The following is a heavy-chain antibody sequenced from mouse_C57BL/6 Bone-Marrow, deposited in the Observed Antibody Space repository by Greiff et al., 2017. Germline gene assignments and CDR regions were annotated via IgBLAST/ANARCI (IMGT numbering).Heavy chain of an antibody. CDR1: GFTFSDFY. Sequence: EVKLVESGGGLVQSGRSLRLSCATSGFTFSDFYMEWVRHAPGKGLELIAASRNKANDYTTEYSASVKGRFIVSRDTSQSILYLQMNALRAEDTAIYYCARDPYDYGYAMDYWGQGTSVTVSS. CDR2: SRNKANDYTT. V-gene: IGHV7-1*01. J-gene: IGHJ4*01. D-gene: IGHD2-4*01. CDR3: ARDPYDYGYAMDY.